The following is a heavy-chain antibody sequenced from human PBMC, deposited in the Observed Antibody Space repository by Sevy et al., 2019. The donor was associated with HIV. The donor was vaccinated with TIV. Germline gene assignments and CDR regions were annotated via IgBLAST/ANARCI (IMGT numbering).Heavy chain of an antibody. J-gene: IGHJ5*02. Sequence: GGSLRLSCGASGFTFSRYSMNWVRQAPGKGLEWVSYISSSGHYIQYADSVRGRFTISRDNARDSLDRQMNSLRAEDTAVYFCARWDYRTSGNWFDPWGQGTLVTVSS. CDR3: ARWDYRTSGNWFDP. CDR2: ISSSGHYI. CDR1: GFTFSRYS. V-gene: IGHV3-21*01. D-gene: IGHD2-2*01.